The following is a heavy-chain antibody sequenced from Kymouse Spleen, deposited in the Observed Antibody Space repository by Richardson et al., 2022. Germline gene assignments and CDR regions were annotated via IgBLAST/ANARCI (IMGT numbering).Heavy chain of an antibody. J-gene: IGHJ4*02. Sequence: EVQLVESGGGLVQPGRSLRLSCAASGFTFDDYAMHWVRQAPGKGLEWVSGISWNSGSIGYADSVKGRFTISRDNAKNSLYLQMNSLRAEDTALYYCAKEQLERPYFDYWGQGTLVTVSS. V-gene: IGHV3-9*01. D-gene: IGHD1-1*01. CDR1: GFTFDDYA. CDR3: AKEQLERPYFDY. CDR2: ISWNSGSI.